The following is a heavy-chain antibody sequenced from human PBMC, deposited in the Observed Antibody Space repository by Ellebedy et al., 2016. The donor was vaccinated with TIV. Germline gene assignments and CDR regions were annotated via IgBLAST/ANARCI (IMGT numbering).Heavy chain of an antibody. V-gene: IGHV1-69*13. CDR1: AGNFSTST. J-gene: IGHJ4*02. CDR2: FVPVFGTA. Sequence: SVKVSCKASAGNFSTSTISWALQAPGQGLEWMGGFVPVFGTANYAQRFQGRVTIAADEFTTTVYMELSSLRSEDTAVYYCARATITGTTNFDSWGQGTLVTVSS. D-gene: IGHD1-1*01. CDR3: ARATITGTTNFDS.